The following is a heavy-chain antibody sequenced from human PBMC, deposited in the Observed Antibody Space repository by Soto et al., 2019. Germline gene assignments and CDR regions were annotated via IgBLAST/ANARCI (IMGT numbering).Heavy chain of an antibody. CDR1: GFMFSSYA. J-gene: IGHJ6*02. CDR2: ISYDGSKK. V-gene: IGHV3-30-3*01. Sequence: QEQLVESGGGVVQPGRSLRLSCVASGFMFSSYAMHWVRQAPGKGLEGVAVISYDGSKKYYTDSVKGRYTISRDDSKNTLYLQMNSLRVEDTAVYYCARAPHGMDVWGPGTTVTVSS. CDR3: ARAPHGMDV.